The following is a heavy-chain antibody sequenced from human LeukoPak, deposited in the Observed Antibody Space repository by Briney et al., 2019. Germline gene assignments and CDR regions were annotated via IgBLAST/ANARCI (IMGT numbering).Heavy chain of an antibody. D-gene: IGHD1-26*01. CDR2: ISGSGGDT. V-gene: IGHV3-23*01. J-gene: IGHJ4*02. CDR3: AKKGATTGDFDY. CDR1: GFTFSNFL. Sequence: PGGSLRLSCAASGFTFSNFLMTWVRQAPGKGPEWVSAISGSGGDTYYADSVKGRFTISRDNSKNTLYLQMNSRRAEDTAVYYCAKKGATTGDFDYWGQGTLVTVSS.